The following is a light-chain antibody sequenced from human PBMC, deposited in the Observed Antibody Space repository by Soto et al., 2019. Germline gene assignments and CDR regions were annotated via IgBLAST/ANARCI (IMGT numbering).Light chain of an antibody. J-gene: IGLJ1*01. CDR3: SSYTSSSTLV. CDR2: EVS. V-gene: IGLV2-14*01. Sequence: QSVLTQPASVSGAPGVSITISCTGTSSDVGGYNYVSWYQQHPGKAPKPMIYEVSNRPSGVSNRFSGSKSGNTASLTISGLQAEDEADYYCSSYTSSSTLVFGTGTKVTVL. CDR1: SSDVGGYNY.